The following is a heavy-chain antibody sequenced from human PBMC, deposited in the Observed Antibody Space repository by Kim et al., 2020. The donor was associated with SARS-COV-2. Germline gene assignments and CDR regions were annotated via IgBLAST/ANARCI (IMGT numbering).Heavy chain of an antibody. J-gene: IGHJ3*02. V-gene: IGHV3-48*02. CDR3: ARGRDVLLWFGELFLVGAFDI. CDR2: ISSSSSTI. D-gene: IGHD3-10*01. CDR1: GFTFSSYS. Sequence: GGSLRLSCAASGFTFSSYSMNWVRQAPGKGLEWVSYISSSSSTIYYADSVKGRFTISRDNAKNSLYLQMNSLRDEDTAGYYCARGRDVLLWFGELFLVGAFDIWGQGTMVTVSS.